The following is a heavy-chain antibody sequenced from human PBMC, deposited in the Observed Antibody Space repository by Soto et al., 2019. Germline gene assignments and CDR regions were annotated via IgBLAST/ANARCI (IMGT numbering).Heavy chain of an antibody. V-gene: IGHV3-7*03. D-gene: IGHD5-12*01. CDR1: GFPLRSYW. Sequence: EVQLVESGGGLVQPGGSLRLSCAASGFPLRSYWMSWVRQAPGKGLEWVANIKDDGSEEYYVDSVKGRFTISRDNAKNSLYLQRNGLRAEDTALYYCARGRGYSGYYFDYWGQGTLVTVSS. CDR3: ARGRGYSGYYFDY. CDR2: IKDDGSEE. J-gene: IGHJ4*02.